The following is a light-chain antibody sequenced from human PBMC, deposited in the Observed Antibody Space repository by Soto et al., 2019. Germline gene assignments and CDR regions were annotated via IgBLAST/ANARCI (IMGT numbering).Light chain of an antibody. Sequence: SALTQPASVSGSLGQSITISCTGTSSDIGGHNYVSWYQLHPGKAPIVLIFEVIKRASGVSTHFSGSKSGNMASLTISGLRPEDEGDYYCSSFTSTSTVILGGGTKLTVL. CDR1: SSDIGGHNY. CDR3: SSFTSTSTVI. V-gene: IGLV2-14*01. CDR2: EVI. J-gene: IGLJ2*01.